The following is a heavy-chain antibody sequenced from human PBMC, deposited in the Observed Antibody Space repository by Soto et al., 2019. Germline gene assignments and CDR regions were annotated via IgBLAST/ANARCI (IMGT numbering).Heavy chain of an antibody. CDR2: ISGSGGST. CDR1: GFTFSSYA. V-gene: IGHV3-23*01. J-gene: IGHJ4*02. D-gene: IGHD4-17*01. CDR3: ARGSYGDLSRYFDY. Sequence: EVQLLESGGGLVQPGGFLRLSCAASGFTFSSYAMSWVRQAPGKGLEWVSAISGSGGSTYYADSVKGRFTISRDNSKNTLYLQMNSLRAEDTAVYYCARGSYGDLSRYFDYWGQGTLVTVSS.